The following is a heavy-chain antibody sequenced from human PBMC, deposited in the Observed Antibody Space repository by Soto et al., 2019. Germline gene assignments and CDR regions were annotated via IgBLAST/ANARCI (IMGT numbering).Heavy chain of an antibody. J-gene: IGHJ4*02. V-gene: IGHV3-23*01. CDR3: AKQQMGVIRALDY. Sequence: EVQILQSGGGLEQPGGSLRLSCAASGFTFRNYAMSWIRQAPRKGLEWVSTIRETGNTYYADSVRGRFATSRDNSENTLYLQMSSLRAEDTAVYYCAKQQMGVIRALDYWGQGTLVTVSS. D-gene: IGHD1-26*01. CDR2: IRETGNT. CDR1: GFTFRNYA.